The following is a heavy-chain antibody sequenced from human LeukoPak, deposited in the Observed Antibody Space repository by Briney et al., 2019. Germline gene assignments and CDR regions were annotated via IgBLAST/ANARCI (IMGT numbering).Heavy chain of an antibody. J-gene: IGHJ4*02. D-gene: IGHD4-11*01. CDR3: ARGMTTVTAPDY. CDR2: ISSSGSTI. V-gene: IGHV3-11*01. Sequence: AESLRLSCAASGFTFSDYYMSWIRQAPGKGLEWVSYISSSGSTIYCADSVKGRFTISRDNAKNSLYLQMNSLRAEDTAVYYCARGMTTVTAPDYWGQGTLVTVSS. CDR1: GFTFSDYY.